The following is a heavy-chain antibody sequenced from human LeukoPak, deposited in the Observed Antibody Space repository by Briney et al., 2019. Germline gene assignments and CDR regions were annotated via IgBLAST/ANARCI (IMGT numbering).Heavy chain of an antibody. CDR3: ARLGMVRGVILGDYYMDV. J-gene: IGHJ6*03. CDR2: VYYSGST. Sequence: SETLSLTCTVSGGPISSYYWSWIRQPPGKGLEWIGYVYYSGSTNYNPSLKSRVTISVDTSKNQFSLKLSSVTAADTAVYYCARLGMVRGVILGDYYMDVWGKGTTVTVSS. V-gene: IGHV4-59*01. CDR1: GGPISSYY. D-gene: IGHD3-10*01.